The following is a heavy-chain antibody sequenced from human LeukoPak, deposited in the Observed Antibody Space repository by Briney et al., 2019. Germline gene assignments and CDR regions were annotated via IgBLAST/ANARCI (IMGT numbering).Heavy chain of an antibody. J-gene: IGHJ4*02. CDR2: TSWNDDK. D-gene: IGHD3-3*01. CDR3: APSTFGVVIN. Sequence: SGPTLVNPTQTLTLTCTFSGFALSTRGEGVGWIPQPSGKALASLAPTSWNDDKRYSPSLKSRLNITKDTSKNQVVLTMTNMDPVYTATYYCAPSTFGVVINWGQGTLVTVSS. V-gene: IGHV2-5*01. CDR1: GFALSTRGEG.